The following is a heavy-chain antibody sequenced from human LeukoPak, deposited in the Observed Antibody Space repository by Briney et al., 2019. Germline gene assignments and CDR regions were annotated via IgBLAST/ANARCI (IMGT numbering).Heavy chain of an antibody. V-gene: IGHV3-7*03. CDR2: IKQDGSEE. CDR3: AKDRQYGDYGGGDFFGS. Sequence: GGSLRLSFAASGFTFSSYWMSWVRQAPGKGLEWVANIKQDGSEENYVDSLKGRFTISRDNTKGSLYLQMHSLRNEDTALYYCAKDRQYGDYGGGDFFGSWGQGTLVTVSS. D-gene: IGHD4-17*01. J-gene: IGHJ4*02. CDR1: GFTFSSYW.